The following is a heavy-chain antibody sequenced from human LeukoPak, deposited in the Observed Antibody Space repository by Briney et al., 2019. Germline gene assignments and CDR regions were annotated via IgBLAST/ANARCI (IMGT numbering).Heavy chain of an antibody. J-gene: IGHJ3*02. CDR3: ARDPQRSLDI. Sequence: GGSLRLSCAAFGFTVSSNYMSWVRQAPGKGLEWVSVIYSGGSTYYADSVKGRFSISRDDSKNTLYLQMNSLRAEDTAVYYCARDPQRSLDIWGQGTMVTVSS. CDR1: GFTVSSNY. V-gene: IGHV3-66*01. D-gene: IGHD6-25*01. CDR2: IYSGGST.